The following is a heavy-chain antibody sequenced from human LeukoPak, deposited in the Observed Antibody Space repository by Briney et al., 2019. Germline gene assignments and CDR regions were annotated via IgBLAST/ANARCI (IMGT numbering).Heavy chain of an antibody. Sequence: GGSLRLSCAASGFNFSSYTMSWLHQPPGKGLAWVSAISGSGGSTYYADSVKGRFTISRDNSKNTLYLQMNSLRAEDTAVYYCAKPLLLWFGELLPAEYFQHWGQGTLVTVSS. CDR2: ISGSGGST. CDR1: GFNFSSYT. D-gene: IGHD3-10*01. J-gene: IGHJ1*01. CDR3: AKPLLLWFGELLPAEYFQH. V-gene: IGHV3-23*01.